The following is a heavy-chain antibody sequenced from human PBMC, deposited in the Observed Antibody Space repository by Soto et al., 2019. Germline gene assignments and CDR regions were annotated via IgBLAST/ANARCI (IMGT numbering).Heavy chain of an antibody. CDR1: GFTFSSYW. CDR2: IKQDGSEK. Sequence: GGSLRLSCTASGFTFSSYWVSWVRQAPGKGLEWVANIKQDGSEKYYVDSVKGRFTISRDNAKNSLYLQMNSLRAEDTAVYYCASSRAAAVYYFDYWGQGTLVTVSS. J-gene: IGHJ4*02. D-gene: IGHD6-13*01. CDR3: ASSRAAAVYYFDY. V-gene: IGHV3-7*01.